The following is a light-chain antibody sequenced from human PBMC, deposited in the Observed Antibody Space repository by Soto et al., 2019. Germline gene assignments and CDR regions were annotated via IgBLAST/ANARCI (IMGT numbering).Light chain of an antibody. CDR2: GAS. J-gene: IGKJ4*01. CDR1: QSVCSY. V-gene: IGKV3-20*01. Sequence: ESVLTQSPGTLSLSRGERATLSCRASQSVCSYLAWYQQKPGQAPRLLIYGASSRATGIPDRFSGSGSGTDVTLTISRLEPEDSAVYYCQQYVSIPLTFGGGTKVDIK. CDR3: QQYVSIPLT.